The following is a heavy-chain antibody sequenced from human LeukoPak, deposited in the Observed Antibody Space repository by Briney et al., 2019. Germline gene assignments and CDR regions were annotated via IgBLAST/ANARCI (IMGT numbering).Heavy chain of an antibody. Sequence: PSETLSLTCTVSGDSISSSSYYWGWIRQPPGKGLEWIGSIYYSGSTYYNPSLKSRVTISVDTSKNQFSLKLSSVTAADTAVYYCARADSSGWLYYFDYWGQGTLVTVSS. V-gene: IGHV4-39*07. J-gene: IGHJ4*02. CDR3: ARADSSGWLYYFDY. CDR2: IYYSGST. CDR1: GDSISSSSYY. D-gene: IGHD6-19*01.